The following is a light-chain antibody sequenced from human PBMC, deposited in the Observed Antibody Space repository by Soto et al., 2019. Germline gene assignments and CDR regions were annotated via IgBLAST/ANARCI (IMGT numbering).Light chain of an antibody. CDR3: QQLNSYPAT. CDR2: AAS. J-gene: IGKJ1*01. CDR1: QGISSY. Sequence: DIQLTQSPSFLSASVGDRVTITCRASQGISSYLAWYQQKPGKAPKLLIYAASTLQSGVPSRFSGSGSGTEFTLTISGRQPEDVANYYCQQLNSYPATFGQGTKVEIK. V-gene: IGKV1-9*01.